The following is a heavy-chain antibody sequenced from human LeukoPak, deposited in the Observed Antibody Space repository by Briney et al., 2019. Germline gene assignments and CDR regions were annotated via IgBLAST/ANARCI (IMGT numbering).Heavy chain of an antibody. CDR1: GGSISSSSYY. D-gene: IGHD3-10*01. J-gene: IGHJ4*02. CDR2: IYYSWCT. CDR3: ARHSFHYYGSGSPFDY. Sequence: PSETLSLTCTVSGGSISSSSYYWGCIRQPPGKGLEWIGCIYYSWCTYCNPSLRSRDTISVDSSKNEFSLKLRSVTAADTAVYYCARHSFHYYGSGSPFDYWGQENLFTVSS. V-gene: IGHV4-39*01.